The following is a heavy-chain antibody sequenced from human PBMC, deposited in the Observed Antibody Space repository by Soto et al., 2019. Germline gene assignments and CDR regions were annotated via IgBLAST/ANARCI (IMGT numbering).Heavy chain of an antibody. V-gene: IGHV4-39*01. CDR3: ACIFSGGYGYGFYYYGMDV. J-gene: IGHJ6*02. CDR2: VYYSGST. Sequence: SETLSLTCTVSGGSISSSSYYWGWIRQPPGKGLEWIGSVYYSGSTYYNPSLKSRVTISVDTSKNQFSLKLSSVTAADTAVYYCACIFSGGYGYGFYYYGMDVWGQGTTVTVSS. CDR1: GGSISSSSYY. D-gene: IGHD5-18*01.